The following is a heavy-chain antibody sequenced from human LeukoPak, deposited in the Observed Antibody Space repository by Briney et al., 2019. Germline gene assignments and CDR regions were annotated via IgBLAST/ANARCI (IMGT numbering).Heavy chain of an antibody. J-gene: IGHJ3*02. Sequence: KPSETLSLTCTVAGGSVSSGSYYWSWIRQPPGKGLEWIEYIYYSGSTNYNPSLKSRVTISVDTSKNQFSLKLSSVTAADTAVYYCARADIVVVPAAKDDAFDIWGQGTMVTVSS. CDR2: IYYSGST. CDR1: GGSVSSGSYY. V-gene: IGHV4-61*01. CDR3: ARADIVVVPAAKDDAFDI. D-gene: IGHD2-2*01.